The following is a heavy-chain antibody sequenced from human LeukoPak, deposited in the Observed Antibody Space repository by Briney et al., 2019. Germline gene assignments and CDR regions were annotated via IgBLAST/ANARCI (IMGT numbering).Heavy chain of an antibody. J-gene: IGHJ6*02. Sequence: GGSLRLSCAASGFTFSDNYMSCIRQAPGKGLEWVSYISSSGSTIYYADSVKGRFTISRDNAKNSLYLQTNSLRAEDTAVYYCARETMVRGVIYGMEVWGQGTTVTVSS. V-gene: IGHV3-11*01. CDR1: GFTFSDNY. CDR2: ISSSGSTI. D-gene: IGHD3-10*01. CDR3: ARETMVRGVIYGMEV.